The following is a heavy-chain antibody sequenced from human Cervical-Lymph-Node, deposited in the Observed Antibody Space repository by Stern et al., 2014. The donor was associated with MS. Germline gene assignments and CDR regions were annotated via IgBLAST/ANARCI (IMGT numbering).Heavy chain of an antibody. CDR3: TILSGPFDH. CDR2: INRDVSTT. J-gene: IGHJ4*02. Sequence: EVQLVESGGGLVQPGGSLRLSCAASGFTFSNSWMHWVRQAPGKGLVWVSRINRDVSTTAYADSVKGRFTISRDNAKNTLYLQMSSLRAEDTAVYYCTILSGPFDHWGQGTLVTVSS. CDR1: GFTFSNSW. V-gene: IGHV3-74*01. D-gene: IGHD3-10*01.